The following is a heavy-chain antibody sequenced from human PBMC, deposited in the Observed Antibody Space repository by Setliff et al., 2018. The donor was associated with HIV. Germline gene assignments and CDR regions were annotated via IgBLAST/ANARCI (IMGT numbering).Heavy chain of an antibody. V-gene: IGHV4-39*01. Sequence: SETLSLTCTVSGGSFSSTTYHWGWIRQPPGKGLEWIGSIHSSGATYYNTSLKSRVVMSVDSSRSRFSLKLRSVTASDTAVYYCARHKTNYDFYAFDIWGQGTMVTV. D-gene: IGHD3-3*01. CDR3: ARHKTNYDFYAFDI. CDR1: GGSFSSTTYH. CDR2: IHSSGAT. J-gene: IGHJ3*02.